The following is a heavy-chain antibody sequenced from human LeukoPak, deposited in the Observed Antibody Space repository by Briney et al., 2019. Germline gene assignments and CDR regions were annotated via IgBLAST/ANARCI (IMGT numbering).Heavy chain of an antibody. J-gene: IGHJ4*02. CDR3: ARLVEYTTGWYRSYHFDS. Sequence: SETLSLTCRVSGDSINTSYWSWIRQPPGQALEWIGYINNIGSTNYNPSLKSRVTMSVDTSEKQCSLQLTSVTAADTALYYCARLVEYTTGWYRSYHFDSWGQGTLVTVSS. D-gene: IGHD6-19*01. CDR1: GDSINTSY. CDR2: INNIGST. V-gene: IGHV4-4*09.